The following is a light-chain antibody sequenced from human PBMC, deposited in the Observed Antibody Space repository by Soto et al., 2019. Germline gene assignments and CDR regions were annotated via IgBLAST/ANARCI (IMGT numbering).Light chain of an antibody. V-gene: IGLV2-8*01. CDR3: TSYVGSSIWV. Sequence: QSALTQPPSASGSPGQSVTISCTGTSSDVGAYKYVSWYQQYPGKAPKLMIYEVSKRPSGVPDRFSGSKSGNTASLTVSGLQDEDEDDYYCTSYVGSSIWVFGGGTKLTVL. J-gene: IGLJ3*02. CDR2: EVS. CDR1: SSDVGAYKY.